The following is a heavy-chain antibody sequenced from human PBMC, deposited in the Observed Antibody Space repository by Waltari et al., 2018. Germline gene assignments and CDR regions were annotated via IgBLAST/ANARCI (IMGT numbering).Heavy chain of an antibody. CDR1: GGPFSSSS. CDR3: ARSYCSGGSCYTLYAFDI. J-gene: IGHJ3*02. Sequence: QVQLVQSGAEVKKPGSSVKVSCMASGGPFSSSSITWVRPAPGNGLEWMGRIIPIFGTANYAQKFQGRVTITADESTSTAYMELSSLRSEDTAVYYCARSYCSGGSCYTLYAFDIWGQGTMVTVSS. CDR2: IIPIFGTA. D-gene: IGHD2-15*01. V-gene: IGHV1-69*15.